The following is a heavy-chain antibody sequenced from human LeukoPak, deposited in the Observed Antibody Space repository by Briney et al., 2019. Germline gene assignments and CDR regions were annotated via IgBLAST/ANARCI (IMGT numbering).Heavy chain of an antibody. CDR2: IYYSGST. V-gene: IGHV4-39*07. CDR1: GGSISSSSYY. J-gene: IGHJ4*02. D-gene: IGHD3-9*01. Sequence: SETLSLTCTVSGGSISSSSYYWGWIRQPPGKGLEWIGSIYYSGSTYYNPSLKSRVTISVDTSKNQFSLKLSSVTAADTAVYYCARDSGATYYDILTGGFDYWGQGTLVTVSS. CDR3: ARDSGATYYDILTGGFDY.